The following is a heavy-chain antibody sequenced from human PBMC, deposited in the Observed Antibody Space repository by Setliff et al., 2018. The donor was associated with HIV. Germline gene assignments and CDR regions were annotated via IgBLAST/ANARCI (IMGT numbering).Heavy chain of an antibody. V-gene: IGHV5-51*01. D-gene: IGHD3-3*01. J-gene: IGHJ4*02. Sequence: PGESLKISCKASGYTFTNYWIGWVRQMPGQGLEWIGVIHPSDFVTRYGPSFQGQVSISADRSITTAYLQWSSLKASDTATYYCTRRRRAPGTEDLEAHWGQGTLVTVSS. CDR3: TRRRRAPGTEDLEAH. CDR2: IHPSDFVT. CDR1: GYTFTNYW.